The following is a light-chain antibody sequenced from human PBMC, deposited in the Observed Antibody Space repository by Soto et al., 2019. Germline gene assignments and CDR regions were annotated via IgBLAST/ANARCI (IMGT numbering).Light chain of an antibody. J-gene: IGLJ1*01. Sequence: QSALTQPASVSGSPGQSITLSCTGTSSDVGSYNLVSWYQQHPGKAPKLMIYEGSKRPAGVSNRFSGSKSGNTASLTLSGLQAEDEADYYCCSYAGSSAYVFGTGTKVTVL. CDR2: EGS. CDR1: SSDVGSYNL. V-gene: IGLV2-23*01. CDR3: CSYAGSSAYV.